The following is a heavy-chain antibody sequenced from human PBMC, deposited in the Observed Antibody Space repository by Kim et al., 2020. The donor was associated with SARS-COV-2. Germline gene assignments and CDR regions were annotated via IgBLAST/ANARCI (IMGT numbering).Heavy chain of an antibody. D-gene: IGHD3-10*01. CDR3: AKRYYFDSGNFDY. V-gene: IGHV3-23*01. Sequence: YADSVQGRFTISRDNSENTLYLQMNSLRAEDTAVYYCAKRYYFDSGNFDYWGQGTLVTVSS. J-gene: IGHJ4*02.